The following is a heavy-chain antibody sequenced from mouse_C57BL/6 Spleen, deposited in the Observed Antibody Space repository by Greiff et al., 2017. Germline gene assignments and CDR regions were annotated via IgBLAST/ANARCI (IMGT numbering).Heavy chain of an antibody. CDR2: IDPENGDT. Sequence: EVQVVESGAELVRPGASVKLSCTASGFNIKDDYMHWVKQRPEQGLEWIGWIDPENGDTEYASKFQGKATITADTSSNTAYLQLSSLTSEDTAVYYCTTPLGGFAYWGQGTLVTVSA. J-gene: IGHJ3*01. V-gene: IGHV14-4*01. CDR3: TTPLGGFAY. CDR1: GFNIKDDY. D-gene: IGHD4-1*01.